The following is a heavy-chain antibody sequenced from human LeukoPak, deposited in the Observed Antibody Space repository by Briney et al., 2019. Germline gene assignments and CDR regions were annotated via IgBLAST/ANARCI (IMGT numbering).Heavy chain of an antibody. CDR2: IWSDGNKR. Sequence: GGSLRLSCAPSGFTFSKYGMQWVRQAPGKGLEWVAVIWSDGNKRYYSDSVKGRFTISRDNSGNTLFLQTNSLSAEDTAVYFCARDSTTSTYYMDAWGKGTTVTVSS. D-gene: IGHD2-2*01. J-gene: IGHJ6*03. V-gene: IGHV3-33*01. CDR1: GFTFSKYG. CDR3: ARDSTTSTYYMDA.